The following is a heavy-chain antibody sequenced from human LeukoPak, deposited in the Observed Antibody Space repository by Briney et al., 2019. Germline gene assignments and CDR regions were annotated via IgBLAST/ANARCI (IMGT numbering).Heavy chain of an antibody. CDR3: ARIGTILVLHAFDI. J-gene: IGHJ3*02. CDR1: GFTFSSYA. CDR2: ISGSGDGT. D-gene: IGHD3-3*01. V-gene: IGHV3-23*01. Sequence: GGSLRLSCAASGFTFSSYAMSWVRQAPGKGLEWVSGISGSGDGTYYADSVKGRFTISRDNSKNTLYLQMNSLRAEDTAVYYCARIGTILVLHAFDIWGQGTMVTVSS.